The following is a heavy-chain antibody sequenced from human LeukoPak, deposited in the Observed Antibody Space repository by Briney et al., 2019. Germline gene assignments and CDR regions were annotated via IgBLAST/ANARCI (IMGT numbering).Heavy chain of an antibody. D-gene: IGHD6-13*01. J-gene: IGHJ4*02. V-gene: IGHV3-21*01. CDR2: ITSTSSYI. Sequence: PGGSLRLSCAASGFTFSSYVMHWVRQAPGKGLEWVSSITSTSSYIYYADSVKGRFTISRDNAKNSLYLQMNSLRVEDTAVYYCARDDKLDLDYWGQGTLVTVSS. CDR1: GFTFSSYV. CDR3: ARDDKLDLDY.